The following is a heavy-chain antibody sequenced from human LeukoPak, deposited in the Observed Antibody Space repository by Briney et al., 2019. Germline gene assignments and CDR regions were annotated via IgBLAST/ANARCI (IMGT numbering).Heavy chain of an antibody. CDR1: GGSISSSSYY. CDR2: IYYSGST. J-gene: IGHJ4*02. D-gene: IGHD1-26*01. Sequence: SETLSLTCTASGGSISSSSYYWGWIRQPPGKGLEWIGSIYYSGSTYYNPSLKSRVTISVDTSKNQFSLKLSSVTAADTAVYYCARRSSGATRYYFDYWGQGTLVTVSS. CDR3: ARRSSGATRYYFDY. V-gene: IGHV4-39*01.